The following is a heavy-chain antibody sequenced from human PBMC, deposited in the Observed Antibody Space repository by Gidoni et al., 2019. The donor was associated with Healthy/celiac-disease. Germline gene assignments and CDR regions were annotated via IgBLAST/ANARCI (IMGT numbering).Heavy chain of an antibody. CDR1: GFTFSSYG. Sequence: QVQLVESGGGVVQPGRSLRLSCAASGFTFSSYGMHCGRQAPGKGLGWVAVISYDGSNKYYADSVKGRFTISRDNSKNTLYLQMNSLRAEDTAVYYCAKEGSDDYIWGSYRRPFGAFDIWGQGTMVTVSS. D-gene: IGHD3-16*02. V-gene: IGHV3-30*18. CDR3: AKEGSDDYIWGSYRRPFGAFDI. CDR2: ISYDGSNK. J-gene: IGHJ3*02.